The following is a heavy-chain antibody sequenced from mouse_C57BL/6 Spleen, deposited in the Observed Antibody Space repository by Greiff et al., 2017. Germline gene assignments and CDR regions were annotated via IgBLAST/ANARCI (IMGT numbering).Heavy chain of an antibody. Sequence: VQLQQSGAELVRPGASVTLSCKASGYTFTDYEMHWVKQTPVHGLEWIGAIDPDTGGTAYNQKFKGKAILTADKSSSTAYMELRSLTSEDSAVYYCTRRTYSNYVGFAYWGQGTLVTVSA. CDR2: IDPDTGGT. J-gene: IGHJ3*01. CDR3: TRRTYSNYVGFAY. D-gene: IGHD2-5*01. CDR1: GYTFTDYE. V-gene: IGHV1-15*01.